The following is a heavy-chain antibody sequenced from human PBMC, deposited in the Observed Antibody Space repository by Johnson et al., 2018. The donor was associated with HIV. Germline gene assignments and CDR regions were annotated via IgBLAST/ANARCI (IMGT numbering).Heavy chain of an antibody. V-gene: IGHV3-15*01. J-gene: IGHJ3*02. Sequence: EVQLVESGGGLVQPGGSLRLSCAASGFTFSDYYMNWVRQGPGKGLEWVGRIKCKGDGGTTDYAAPVKGRFSISRDDSRNTLHMQMNSLRAEDTALYYCARALRVVVVAATFDAFDIWGQGTMVTVSS. CDR2: IKCKGDGGTT. CDR1: GFTFSDYY. CDR3: ARALRVVVVAATFDAFDI. D-gene: IGHD2-15*01.